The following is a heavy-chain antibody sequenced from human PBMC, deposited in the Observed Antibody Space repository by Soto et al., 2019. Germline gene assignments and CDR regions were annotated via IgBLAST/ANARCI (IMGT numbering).Heavy chain of an antibody. CDR3: AAVRSPYNGNDAPFDY. CDR2: IVVGSGNT. CDR1: GFTFTSSA. Sequence: SVKVSCKASGFTFTSSAVQWVLQARGQRLEWIGWIVVGSGNTNYAQKFQERVTITRDMSTSTAYMELSSLRSEDTAVYYCAAVRSPYNGNDAPFDYWGQGTLVTVSS. D-gene: IGHD1-20*01. J-gene: IGHJ4*02. V-gene: IGHV1-58*01.